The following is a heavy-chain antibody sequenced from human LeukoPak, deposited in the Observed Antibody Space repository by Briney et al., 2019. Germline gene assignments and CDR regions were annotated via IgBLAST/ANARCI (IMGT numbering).Heavy chain of an antibody. CDR1: GYTFTSYY. D-gene: IGHD5-18*01. V-gene: IGHV1-46*01. Sequence: GASVKVSCKASGYTFTSYYMHWVRQAPGQGLEWMGIINPSGGSTSYARKFQGRVTMTRDTSTSTVYMELSSQRSEDTAVYYCARDGESYGYDWGQGTLVTVSS. J-gene: IGHJ4*02. CDR3: ARDGESYGYD. CDR2: INPSGGST.